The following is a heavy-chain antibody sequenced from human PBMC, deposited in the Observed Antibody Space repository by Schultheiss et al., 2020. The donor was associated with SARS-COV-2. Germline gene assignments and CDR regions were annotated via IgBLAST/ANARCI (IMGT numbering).Heavy chain of an antibody. CDR3: VRYYFETSGYSNYLDY. V-gene: IGHV4-31*03. D-gene: IGHD3-22*01. CDR1: GGSISSGGYY. CDR2: IYYTGNT. J-gene: IGHJ4*02. Sequence: SETLSLTCTVSGGSISSGGYYWSWIRQHPGKGLEWIGYIYYTGNTNQNPSLKSRVTISLDTSKNQFSLRLSFVTAADTAVYYCVRYYFETSGYSNYLDYWGQGTLVTVSS.